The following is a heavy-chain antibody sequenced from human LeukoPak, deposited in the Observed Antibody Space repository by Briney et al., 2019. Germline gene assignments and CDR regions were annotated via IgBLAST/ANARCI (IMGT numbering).Heavy chain of an antibody. CDR1: GFTFSSYG. CDR3: AKDWGARGCCGDYFDY. V-gene: IGHV3-30*02. D-gene: IGHD6-19*01. J-gene: IGHJ4*02. CDR2: IRGDGSNK. Sequence: PGGSLRLSCAASGFTFSSYGMHWVRQTPDKGLEWVAFIRGDGSNKLFAEPVEGRFTISRDNSKNTVSLQMNSLRSEDTAVYYCAKDWGARGCCGDYFDYWGQGSLVTVS.